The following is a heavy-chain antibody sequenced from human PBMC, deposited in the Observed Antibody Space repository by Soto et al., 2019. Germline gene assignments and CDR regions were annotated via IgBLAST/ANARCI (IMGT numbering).Heavy chain of an antibody. D-gene: IGHD3-10*01. CDR1: GYTFTSYG. CDR3: ARVHGSGSPSSDYYYGMDV. J-gene: IGHJ6*02. V-gene: IGHV1-18*04. Sequence: ASVKVSCKASGYTFTSYGISWVRQAPGQGLEWMGWISAYNGNTNYAQKLQGRVTMTTDTSTSTAYMELRSLRSDDTAVYYCARVHGSGSPSSDYYYGMDVWGPGTTVTVSS. CDR2: ISAYNGNT.